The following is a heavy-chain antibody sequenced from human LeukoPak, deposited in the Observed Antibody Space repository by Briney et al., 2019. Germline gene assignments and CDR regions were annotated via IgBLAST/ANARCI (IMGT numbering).Heavy chain of an antibody. CDR3: ARSAFLVTAPGLYYFDY. J-gene: IGHJ4*02. CDR1: GASISGYH. Sequence: SETLSLTCSVSGASISGYHWSWIRQPPEKGLEWIGYIYYSGSSGSTNYNPSLKGRVTMSVATSKNQFSLHLSSVTAADTAVYYCARSAFLVTAPGLYYFDYWGQGTLVAVSS. D-gene: IGHD6-13*01. V-gene: IGHV4-59*12. CDR2: IYYSGSSGST.